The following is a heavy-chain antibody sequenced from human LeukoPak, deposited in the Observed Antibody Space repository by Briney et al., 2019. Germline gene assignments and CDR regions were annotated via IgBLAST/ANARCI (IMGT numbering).Heavy chain of an antibody. CDR1: EFTISNYG. CDR2: ISYDGDDE. CDR3: ASPLYGSGSYYNNYFDY. J-gene: IGHJ4*02. V-gene: IGHV3-30*03. Sequence: GGSLRLSCVASEFTISNYGMHWVRQAPGKGLEWVAVISYDGDDEYYADSVKGRFTISRDNSKNTLYLQMNSLRAEDTAVYYCASPLYGSGSYYNNYFDYWGQGTQVTVSS. D-gene: IGHD3-10*01.